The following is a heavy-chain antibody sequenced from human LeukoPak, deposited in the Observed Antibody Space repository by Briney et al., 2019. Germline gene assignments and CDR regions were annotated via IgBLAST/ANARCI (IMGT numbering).Heavy chain of an antibody. CDR3: ARAYSGYDFFDY. J-gene: IGHJ4*02. V-gene: IGHV1-69*13. CDR2: IIPIFGTA. Sequence: ASVKVSCKASGGTFSSYAISWVRQAPGQGLECMGGIIPIFGTANYAQKFQGRVTITADESTSTAYMELSSLRSEDTAVYYCARAYSGYDFFDYWGQGILVTVSS. CDR1: GGTFSSYA. D-gene: IGHD5-12*01.